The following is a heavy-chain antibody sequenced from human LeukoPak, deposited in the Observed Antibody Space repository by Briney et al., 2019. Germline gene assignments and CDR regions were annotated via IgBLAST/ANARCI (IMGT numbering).Heavy chain of an antibody. V-gene: IGHV4-4*07. Sequence: PSETLSLTCTVSGGSISSFYWSWIRQPAGQGLEWIGRIYSTGDTNYNPALKSRVTMSVDTSNNQFSLKLNSVTAADTAVYYCARDISSYYDSSGYYAPYFDYWGQGTLVTVSS. CDR2: IYSTGDT. J-gene: IGHJ4*02. CDR3: ARDISSYYDSSGYYAPYFDY. D-gene: IGHD3-22*01. CDR1: GGSISSFY.